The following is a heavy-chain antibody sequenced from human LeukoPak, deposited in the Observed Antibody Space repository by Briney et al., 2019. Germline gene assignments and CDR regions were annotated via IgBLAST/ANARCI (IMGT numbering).Heavy chain of an antibody. D-gene: IGHD1-7*01. CDR2: ISSSSSYI. V-gene: IGHV3-21*01. Sequence: PGGSLRLSCAASGFTFSSYSMNWVRQAPGKGLEWVSSISSSSSYIYYADSVKGRFTISRDNAKNSLYLHMNSLRAEDTAVYYCAREWSRTTGFDYWGQGTLVTVSS. CDR1: GFTFSSYS. CDR3: AREWSRTTGFDY. J-gene: IGHJ4*02.